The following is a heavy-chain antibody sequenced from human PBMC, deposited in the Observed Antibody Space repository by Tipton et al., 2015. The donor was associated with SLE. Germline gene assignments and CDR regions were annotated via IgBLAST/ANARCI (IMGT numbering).Heavy chain of an antibody. D-gene: IGHD1-26*01. CDR2: IYTSGST. CDR1: GGSIGSYY. V-gene: IGHV4-4*08. J-gene: IGHJ6*03. CDR3: ARVGVGATTGYYYYDMDV. Sequence: TLSLTCTVSGGSIGSYYWSWIRQPPGKGLEWIGYIYTSGSTNYNPSLKSRVTISVDTSKNQFSLKLSSVTAADTAVYYCARVGVGATTGYYYYDMDVWGKGTTVTVSS.